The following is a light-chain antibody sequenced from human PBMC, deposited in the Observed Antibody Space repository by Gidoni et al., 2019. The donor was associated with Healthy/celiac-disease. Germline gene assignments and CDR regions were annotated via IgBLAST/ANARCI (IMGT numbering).Light chain of an antibody. Sequence: DLQITQSPSTLSASVGDRVTITCRASQSISSWLAWYQQKPGKAPKLLIYKASSLESGVPSRFSGSGSGTEFTLTISSRQPEDIATYYCQQYNSDLCSFGQXTKLESK. J-gene: IGKJ2*04. CDR3: QQYNSDLCS. V-gene: IGKV1-5*03. CDR1: QSISSW. CDR2: KAS.